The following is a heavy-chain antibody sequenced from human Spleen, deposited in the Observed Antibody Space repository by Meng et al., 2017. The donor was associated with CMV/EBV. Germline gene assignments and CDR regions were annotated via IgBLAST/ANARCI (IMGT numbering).Heavy chain of an antibody. CDR1: GYTFTSYD. CDR3: ARNSGWYTPYYYYGMDV. Sequence: SVKVSCKASGYTFTSYDINWVRQATGQGLEWMGGIIPIFGTANYAQKFQGRVTITTDESTSTAYMELSSLRSEDTAVYYCARNSGWYTPYYYYGMDVWGQGTTVTVSS. D-gene: IGHD6-19*01. J-gene: IGHJ6*02. V-gene: IGHV1-69*05. CDR2: IIPIFGTA.